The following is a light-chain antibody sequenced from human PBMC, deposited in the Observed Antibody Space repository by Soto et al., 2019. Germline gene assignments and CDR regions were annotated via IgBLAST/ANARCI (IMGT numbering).Light chain of an antibody. J-gene: IGKJ5*01. V-gene: IGKV3-20*01. CDR2: GAS. CDR1: QSVSSSY. Sequence: NVLSQSSGTLSLSPEERATISCRASQSVSSSYLAWYQQKPGQAPRLLIYGASSRATGIPDRFSGSGSGTDFTLTISRLEPEDFAVYYCQQYGSSPPITFGQGTRLEIK. CDR3: QQYGSSPPIT.